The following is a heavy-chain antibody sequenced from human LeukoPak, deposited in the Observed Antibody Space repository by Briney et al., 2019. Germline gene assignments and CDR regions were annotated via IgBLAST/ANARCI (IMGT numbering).Heavy chain of an antibody. CDR2: MNPNSGNT. Sequence: ASVKVSCKASGYTFTSYDINWVRQATGQGLEWMGWMNPNSGNTGYAQKFQGRVTMTRNTSISTAYMELSSLRSEDTAVYYCASIGAGITMVRGVILGRRRAYGMDVWGQGTTVTVSS. CDR3: ASIGAGITMVRGVILGRRRAYGMDV. CDR1: GYTFTSYD. V-gene: IGHV1-8*01. J-gene: IGHJ6*02. D-gene: IGHD3-10*01.